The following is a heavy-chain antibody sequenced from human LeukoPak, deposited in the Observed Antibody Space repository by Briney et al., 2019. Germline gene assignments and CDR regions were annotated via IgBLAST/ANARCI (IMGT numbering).Heavy chain of an antibody. CDR3: AKVPTGYYSGGDAFDI. J-gene: IGHJ3*02. CDR2: ISGSGGRT. D-gene: IGHD3-9*01. CDR1: GFTFSSYA. Sequence: GGSLRLSCAASGFTFSSYALSWVRQAPGKGLEWVSAISGSGGRTYYAEAVKGGFTISRDNSKNTLYLQMNSRRAEDTAVYYCAKVPTGYYSGGDAFDIWGQGTMVTVSS. V-gene: IGHV3-23*01.